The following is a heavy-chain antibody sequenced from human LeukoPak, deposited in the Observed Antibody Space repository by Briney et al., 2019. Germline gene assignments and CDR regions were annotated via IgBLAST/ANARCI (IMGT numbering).Heavy chain of an antibody. Sequence: SETLSLTCTVSGGSISSGGYYWSWIRQHPGKGLEWIGYIYYSGSTYYNPSLKSRVTISVDTSKNQFSLKLSSVTAADTAVYYCAREIRGFRVGALDYWGQGTLVTVSS. V-gene: IGHV4-31*03. CDR1: GGSISSGGYY. CDR2: IYYSGST. CDR3: AREIRGFRVGALDY. J-gene: IGHJ4*02. D-gene: IGHD1-26*01.